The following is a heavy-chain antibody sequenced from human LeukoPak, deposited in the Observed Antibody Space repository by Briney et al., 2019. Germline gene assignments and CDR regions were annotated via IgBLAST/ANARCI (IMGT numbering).Heavy chain of an antibody. V-gene: IGHV3-23*01. Sequence: PGGSLRLSCAASGFTFSSYAMSWVRQAPGKGLEWVSAISGSDGSTYYADSVKGRFTISRDNSKNTLYLQMNSLRAEDTAVYYCAKDSALLWFGEFNYWGQGTLVTVSS. D-gene: IGHD3-10*01. CDR3: AKDSALLWFGEFNY. J-gene: IGHJ4*02. CDR1: GFTFSSYA. CDR2: ISGSDGST.